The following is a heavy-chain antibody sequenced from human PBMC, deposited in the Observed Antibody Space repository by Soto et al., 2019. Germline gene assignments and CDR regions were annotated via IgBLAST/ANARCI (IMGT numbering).Heavy chain of an antibody. V-gene: IGHV3-30-3*01. Sequence: QVQLVESGGGVVQPGRSLRLSCATSGFTFNGFAMHWVRQAPGKGLEWVAVISYDGSNKYYADSVKGRFTISRDTSKNTLYLQMNSLKAEDTAVYYCAREGILHAFDFWGQGTMVIVSS. CDR1: GFTFNGFA. J-gene: IGHJ3*01. CDR3: AREGILHAFDF. CDR2: ISYDGSNK.